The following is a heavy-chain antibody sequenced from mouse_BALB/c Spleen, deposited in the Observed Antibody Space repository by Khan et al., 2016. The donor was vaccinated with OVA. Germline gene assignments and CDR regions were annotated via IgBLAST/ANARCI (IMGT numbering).Heavy chain of an antibody. D-gene: IGHD2-10*02. J-gene: IGHJ4*01. CDR1: GFSLTDYG. V-gene: IGHV2-6-5*01. Sequence: VKLLESGPGLVAPSQSLSITCTVSGFSLTDYGVSWIRQPPGKGLEWLGVIWGGGSTYYNSALKSRLSISKENSKSQVFLKMNSLQTDDTALYYCAKGVWSYYFALDYWGQGTSVTVSS. CDR3: AKGVWSYYFALDY. CDR2: IWGGGST.